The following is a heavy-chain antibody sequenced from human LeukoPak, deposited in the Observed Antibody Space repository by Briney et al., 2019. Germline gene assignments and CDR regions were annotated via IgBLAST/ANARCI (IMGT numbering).Heavy chain of an antibody. V-gene: IGHV3-21*01. J-gene: IGHJ4*02. CDR1: GFTFSSYS. CDR2: ISSSSSYI. D-gene: IGHD1-1*01. Sequence: GGSLRLSCAASGFTFSSYSMNWVRQAPGKGLEWVSSISSSSSYIYYADSVKGRFTISRDNAKNSLYLQMNSLGAEDTAVYYCARDPSSRTPTYFDYWGQGTLVTVSS. CDR3: ARDPSSRTPTYFDY.